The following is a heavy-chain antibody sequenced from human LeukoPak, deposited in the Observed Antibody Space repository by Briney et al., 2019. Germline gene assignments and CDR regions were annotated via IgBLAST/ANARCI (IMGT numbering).Heavy chain of an antibody. J-gene: IGHJ6*02. CDR2: IYSDGST. CDR3: ARSRGYGVTGGMDV. D-gene: IGHD6-25*01. Sequence: GGSLRLSCAASEFTVSSNYMSWVRQAPGKGLEWVSVIYSDGSTCYADSVKGRYSISRDNSKNMLYLQMNSLRADATAVYSCARSRGYGVTGGMDVWGQGTTVTVSS. CDR1: EFTVSSNY. V-gene: IGHV3-53*01.